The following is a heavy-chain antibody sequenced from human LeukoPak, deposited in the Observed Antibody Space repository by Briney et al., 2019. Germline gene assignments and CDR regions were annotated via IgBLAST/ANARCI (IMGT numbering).Heavy chain of an antibody. J-gene: IGHJ3*02. CDR1: GYTFTSYD. CDR3: ARYCSSTSCYLGAFDI. V-gene: IGHV1-8*01. D-gene: IGHD2-2*01. CDR2: MNPNSGNT. Sequence: GASVKVSCKASGYTFTSYDINWVRQATGQGFEWMGWMNPNSGNTGYAQKFQGRVTMTRNTSISTAYMELSSLRSEDTAVYYCARYCSSTSCYLGAFDIWGQGTMVTVSS.